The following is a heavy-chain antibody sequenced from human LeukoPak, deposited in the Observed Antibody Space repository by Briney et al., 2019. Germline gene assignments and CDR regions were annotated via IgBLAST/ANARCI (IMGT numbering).Heavy chain of an antibody. J-gene: IGHJ4*02. D-gene: IGHD3-10*01. CDR2: IYYSGST. CDR3: ARYDDSGSYFDY. V-gene: IGHV4-59*01. Sequence: PSETLSLTCTVSGGSISSYYWSWIRQPAGKGLEWIGYIYYSGSTNYNPSLKSRVTISVDTSKNQFSLKLSSVTAADTAVYYCARYDDSGSYFDYWGQGTLVTVSS. CDR1: GGSISSYY.